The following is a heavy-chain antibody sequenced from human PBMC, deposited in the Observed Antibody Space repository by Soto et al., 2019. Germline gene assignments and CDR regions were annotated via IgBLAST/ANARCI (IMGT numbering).Heavy chain of an antibody. CDR3: AKERTSIPNWFDP. Sequence: EVQVLESGGGLGQPGGSLRLSCAASGFTFSNYAMSWVRQAPGKGLGWVSAISSSGGNTYYADSVKGRFTISRDNSKNMVYLQMSSLRAEDTAVYYCAKERTSIPNWFDPWGQGTLVTVSS. CDR2: ISSSGGNT. CDR1: GFTFSNYA. J-gene: IGHJ5*02. V-gene: IGHV3-23*01.